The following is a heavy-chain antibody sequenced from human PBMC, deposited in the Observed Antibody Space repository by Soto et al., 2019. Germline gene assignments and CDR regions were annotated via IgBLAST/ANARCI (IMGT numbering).Heavy chain of an antibody. D-gene: IGHD3-16*01. CDR2: IIPILGIA. V-gene: IGHV1-69*04. CDR1: GYTFASYT. CDR3: ARDFFPLLGALFRGVRTNGMDF. Sequence: SVKVSCKASGYTFASYTISWVRQAPGQGLEWMGRIIPILGIANYAQKFQGRVTITADKSTSTAYMELSSLRSEDTAVYYCARDFFPLLGALFRGVRTNGMDFWAQGTPVTVSS. J-gene: IGHJ6*02.